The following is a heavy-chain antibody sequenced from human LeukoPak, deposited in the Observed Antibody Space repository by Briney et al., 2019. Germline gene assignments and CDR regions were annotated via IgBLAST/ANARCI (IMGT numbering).Heavy chain of an antibody. D-gene: IGHD3-10*01. CDR1: GFTFSRYT. Sequence: GGSLRPSCAASGFTFSRYTMNWVRQAPGKGLEWVSSISPSGHSTWNADSVKGRFTISRDNAKNSLYLQMNSLRAEDTAIYYCGRDFVGESGAGGPWGQGTLITVSS. CDR3: GRDFVGESGAGGP. J-gene: IGHJ5*02. CDR2: ISPSGHST. V-gene: IGHV3-21*01.